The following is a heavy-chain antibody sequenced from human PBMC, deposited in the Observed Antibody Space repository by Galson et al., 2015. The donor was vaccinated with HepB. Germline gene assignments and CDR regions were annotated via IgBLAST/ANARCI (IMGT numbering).Heavy chain of an antibody. J-gene: IGHJ6*02. CDR1: GVTIPSYS. CDR3: ARNPSSYDYYNMDV. CDR2: ISAGSTTI. V-gene: IGHV3-48*01. Sequence: SLRLSCAASGVTIPSYSMNWVRKAPGKGLEWLAYISAGSTTIYYAASVKGRFPIPRDNAKNFFYLHMNSLRGEDTAVYYCARNPSSYDYYNMDVWGHGTTVTVSS.